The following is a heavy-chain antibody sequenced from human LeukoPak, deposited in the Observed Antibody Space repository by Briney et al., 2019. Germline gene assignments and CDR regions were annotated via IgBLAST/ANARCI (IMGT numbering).Heavy chain of an antibody. CDR2: IYYSGST. Sequence: GSLRLSCAASGFTFSSYSMNWIRQPPGKGLEWIGSIYYSGSTYYNPSLKSRVTISVDTSKNQFSLKLSSVTAADTAVYYCARRFDDSSLFLFDYWGQGTLVTVSS. V-gene: IGHV4-39*01. CDR1: GFTFSSYS. J-gene: IGHJ4*02. CDR3: ARRFDDSSLFLFDY. D-gene: IGHD3-22*01.